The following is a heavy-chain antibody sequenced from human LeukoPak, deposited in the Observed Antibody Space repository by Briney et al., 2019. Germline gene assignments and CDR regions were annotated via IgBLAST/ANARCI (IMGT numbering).Heavy chain of an antibody. CDR1: GGSISSYY. CDR3: ARRQRITMIVVGGAFDY. Sequence: PSETLSLTCTVSGGSISSYYWSWIRQPPGKGLEWIGYIYYSGSTNYNPSLKSRVTISVDTSKNQFSLKLSSVTAADTAVYYCARRQRITMIVVGGAFDYWGQGTLVTVSS. CDR2: IYYSGST. J-gene: IGHJ4*02. D-gene: IGHD3-22*01. V-gene: IGHV4-59*08.